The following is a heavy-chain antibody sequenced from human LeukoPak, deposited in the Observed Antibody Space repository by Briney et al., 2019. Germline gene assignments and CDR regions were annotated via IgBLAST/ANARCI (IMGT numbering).Heavy chain of an antibody. CDR2: ISSSSTII. Sequence: GGSLRLSCAASGFIFSGYGMNWVRQAPGKGLEWISYISSSSTIIYYKDSVKGRFTISRDSAKNSLYLQMNSLRAEDTAVYYCVKDSGWFHFDSWGQGTLVTVSS. CDR1: GFIFSGYG. V-gene: IGHV3-48*01. J-gene: IGHJ4*02. D-gene: IGHD6-19*01. CDR3: VKDSGWFHFDS.